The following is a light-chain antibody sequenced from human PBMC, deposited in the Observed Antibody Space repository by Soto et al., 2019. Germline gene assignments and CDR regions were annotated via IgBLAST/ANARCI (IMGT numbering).Light chain of an antibody. V-gene: IGLV2-14*01. CDR2: EVS. CDR3: SSYTSNNTPYV. Sequence: QSVLTQPASVSGAPGQSITISCTGTSRDVGNYIYVSWFQHHPGKAPKLMIYEVSNRPSRVSNRFSASKSGNTAPLTISGLXAEDEADYYCSSYTSNNTPYVFGTGTKVTVL. J-gene: IGLJ1*01. CDR1: SRDVGNYIY.